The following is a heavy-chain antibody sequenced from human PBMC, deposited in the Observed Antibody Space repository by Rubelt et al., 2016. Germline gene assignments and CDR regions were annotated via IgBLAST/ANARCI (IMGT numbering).Heavy chain of an antibody. J-gene: IGHJ4*02. V-gene: IGHV4-31*03. CDR1: GGSISSGGYY. Sequence: QLQLQESGPGLVKPSETLSLTCTVSGGSISSGGYYWSWIRQHPGKGLEWIGYIYYSGSTSYNPSLQSRVTISVDTSKNQFSLKLSSVTVADTAVYYCAREGMVRGELTFDYWGQGTLVTVSS. CDR3: AREGMVRGELTFDY. D-gene: IGHD3-10*01. CDR2: IYYSGST.